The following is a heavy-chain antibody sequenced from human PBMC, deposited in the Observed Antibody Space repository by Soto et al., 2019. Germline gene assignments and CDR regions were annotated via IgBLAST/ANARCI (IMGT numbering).Heavy chain of an antibody. J-gene: IGHJ4*02. D-gene: IGHD3-16*01. CDR2: INYSGST. CDR1: GGSISSGGYY. V-gene: IGHV4-31*03. Sequence: SETLSLTCTVSGGSISSGGYYWSWIRQHPGKGLEWIGYINYSGSTYYNPSLKSRVTRSVDTSKNQLYLKLSSVTAADTAVYYFARDWGGPGPFDYWGQGTLVTVSS. CDR3: ARDWGGPGPFDY.